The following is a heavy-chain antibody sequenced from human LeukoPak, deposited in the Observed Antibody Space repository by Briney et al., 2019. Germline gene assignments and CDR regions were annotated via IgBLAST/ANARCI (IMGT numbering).Heavy chain of an antibody. V-gene: IGHV3-30*02. D-gene: IGHD5-12*01. Sequence: GGSLRLSCAASGFTFSSYGMHWVRQAPGKGLEWVAFIRYDGSNKYYADSVKGRFTISRDNAKNSLYLQMNSLRAEDTAVYYCARDMYGGYGGFFPWGQGTLVTVSP. CDR2: IRYDGSNK. CDR3: ARDMYGGYGGFFP. CDR1: GFTFSSYG. J-gene: IGHJ5*02.